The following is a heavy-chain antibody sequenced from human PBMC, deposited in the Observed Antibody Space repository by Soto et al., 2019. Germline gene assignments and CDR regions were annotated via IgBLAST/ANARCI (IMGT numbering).Heavy chain of an antibody. Sequence: PGGSLRLSCAASGFTFSSYSMNWVRQAPGKGLEWVSSISSSSSYIYYADSVKGRFTISRDNAKNSLYLQMNSLRAEDTAVYYCARDMIVVVPAAIPNYYGMDVWGQGTAVTVSS. CDR1: GFTFSSYS. CDR2: ISSSSSYI. J-gene: IGHJ6*02. V-gene: IGHV3-21*01. D-gene: IGHD2-2*01. CDR3: ARDMIVVVPAAIPNYYGMDV.